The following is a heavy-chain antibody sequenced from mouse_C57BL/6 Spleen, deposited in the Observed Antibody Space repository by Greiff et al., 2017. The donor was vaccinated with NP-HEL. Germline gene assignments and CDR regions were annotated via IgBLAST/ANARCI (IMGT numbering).Heavy chain of an antibody. CDR3: GITYYGPGYFDV. CDR1: GYTSTSYW. J-gene: IGHJ1*03. CDR2: IDPSDSYT. D-gene: IGHD2-10*01. V-gene: IGHV1-69*01. Sequence: VQLQQSGAELVMPGASVKLSCKASGYTSTSYWMHWVKQRPGQGLEWIGEIDPSDSYTNYNQKFKGKSTLTVDKSSSTAYMQLSSLTSEDSAVYYCGITYYGPGYFDVWSTGTTVTVCS.